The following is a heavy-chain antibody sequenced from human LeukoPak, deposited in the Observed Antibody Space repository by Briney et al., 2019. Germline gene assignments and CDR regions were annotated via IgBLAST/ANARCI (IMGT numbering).Heavy chain of an antibody. CDR2: INPSGGST. V-gene: IGHV1-46*01. CDR1: GYTFTNYY. Sequence: ATVKVSCKASGYTFTNYYMHWVRQAPGQGLEWMGIINPSGGSTSYAQKFQGRVTMTRDMSTSTVYMELSSLRSEDTAVYYCARDSSSGGPAYYYYYYMDVWGKGTTVTVSS. J-gene: IGHJ6*03. D-gene: IGHD6-13*01. CDR3: ARDSSSGGPAYYYYYYMDV.